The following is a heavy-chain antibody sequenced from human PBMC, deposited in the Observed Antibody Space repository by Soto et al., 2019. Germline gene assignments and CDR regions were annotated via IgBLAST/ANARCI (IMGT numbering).Heavy chain of an antibody. D-gene: IGHD2-21*02. Sequence: QVQLVQSGAEVKKPGSSVKVSCKASGGTFSSYTISWVRQAPGQGLEWMGRIIPILGIANYAQKFQGRVTITADKSTSTAYMELSSLRSEDTAVYYCANCRGHCYPWYFQHWGQGTLVTVSS. J-gene: IGHJ1*01. V-gene: IGHV1-69*02. CDR2: IIPILGIA. CDR1: GGTFSSYT. CDR3: ANCRGHCYPWYFQH.